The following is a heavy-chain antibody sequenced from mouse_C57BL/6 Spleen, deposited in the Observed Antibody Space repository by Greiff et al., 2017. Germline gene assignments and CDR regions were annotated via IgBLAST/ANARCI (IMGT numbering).Heavy chain of an antibody. CDR1: GYTFTDYN. CDR3: ARGDWALFAY. J-gene: IGHJ3*01. CDR2: INPNNGGT. Sequence: EVKLVESGPELVKPGASVKMSCKASGYTFTDYNMHWVKQSHGKSLEWIGYINPNNGGTSYNQKFKGKATLTVNKSSSTAYMELRSLTSEDSAVYYCARGDWALFAYWGQGTLVTVSA. D-gene: IGHD4-1*01. V-gene: IGHV1-22*01.